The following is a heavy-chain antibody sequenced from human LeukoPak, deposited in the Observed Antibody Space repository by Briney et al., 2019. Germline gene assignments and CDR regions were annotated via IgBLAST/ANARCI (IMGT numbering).Heavy chain of an antibody. CDR2: ISHSGGST. V-gene: IGHV3-64*01. CDR1: GFTFSSYA. Sequence: GGSLRLSCAASGFTFSSYAMHWVRQAPGKGLEYVSAISHSGGSTYYANSVKGRFTISRDNSKNTLYLQMGSLRLEDMAAYYCARGDSYWGQGTLVTVSS. J-gene: IGHJ4*02. CDR3: ARGDSY. D-gene: IGHD3-22*01.